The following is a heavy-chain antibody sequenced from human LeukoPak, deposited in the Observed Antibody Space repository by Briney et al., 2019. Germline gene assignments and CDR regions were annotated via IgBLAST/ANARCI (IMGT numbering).Heavy chain of an antibody. CDR2: IIPIFGTA. CDR3: AGEGDGYQYYFDY. V-gene: IGHV1-69*13. D-gene: IGHD5-24*01. CDR1: GGTFSSYA. Sequence: SVRVSCKASGGTFSSYAISWVRQAPGQGLEWMGGIIPIFGTANYAHKFQGRVTITADESTSTAYMELSSLRSEDTAVYYCAGEGDGYQYYFDYWGQGTLVTVSS. J-gene: IGHJ4*02.